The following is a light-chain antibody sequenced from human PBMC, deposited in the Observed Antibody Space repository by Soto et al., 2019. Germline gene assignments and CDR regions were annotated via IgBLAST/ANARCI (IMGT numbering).Light chain of an antibody. V-gene: IGKV3-20*01. CDR1: QSVSSSY. J-gene: IGKJ4*01. CDR2: GAS. Sequence: EIVLTQSPGTLSLSPGERATLSCRASQSVSSSYLAWYQQKPGQAPRLLIYGASSRATGIPDRFSGSGSGTDVALNISRLEPEDFAVYYCQQYGGSPLTFGGGTKVEIK. CDR3: QQYGGSPLT.